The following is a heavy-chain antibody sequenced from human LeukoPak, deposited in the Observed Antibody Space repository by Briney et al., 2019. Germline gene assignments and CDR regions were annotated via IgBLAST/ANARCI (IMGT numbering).Heavy chain of an antibody. CDR3: ARALTGTTTLGGDF. CDR1: GYTFTGYY. CDR2: INPNSDGT. J-gene: IGHJ4*02. D-gene: IGHD1-7*01. V-gene: IGHV1-2*02. Sequence: GASVKVSCKASGYTFTGYYIHWVRQAPGQGLEWMGFINPNSDGTNYAQKFQGGVTMTRDTSISTAYMDLSRLRYDDTAVYYCARALTGTTTLGGDFWGQGTLVTVSS.